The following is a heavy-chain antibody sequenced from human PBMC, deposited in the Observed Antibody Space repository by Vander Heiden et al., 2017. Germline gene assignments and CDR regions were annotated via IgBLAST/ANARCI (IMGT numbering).Heavy chain of an antibody. V-gene: IGHV3-13*01. CDR1: GFTFSSSD. J-gene: IGHJ6*02. Sequence: EVQLVESGGGLVQPGGPLTPSCAASGFTFSSSDMHWVRQATGKGLEWVSAIGTAGDTYYPGSVKGRFTISRENAKNSLYLQMNSLRAGDTAVYYCARARRSYCSGGSCYPMDVWGQGTTVTVSS. CDR2: IGTAGDT. CDR3: ARARRSYCSGGSCYPMDV. D-gene: IGHD2-15*01.